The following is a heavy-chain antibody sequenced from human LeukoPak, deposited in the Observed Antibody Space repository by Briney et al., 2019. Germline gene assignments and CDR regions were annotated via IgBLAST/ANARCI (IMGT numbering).Heavy chain of an antibody. CDR3: ARCYMAYNWFDP. D-gene: IGHD2-15*01. V-gene: IGHV4-61*02. CDR1: GGSISSGSYY. CDR2: IYTSGST. Sequence: SQTLSLTCTVSGGSISSGSYYWSWIRQPAGKGLEWIGRIYTSGSTNYNPSLKSRVTISVDTSKNQFSLKLSSVTAADTAVYYCARCYMAYNWFDPWGQGTLVTVPS. J-gene: IGHJ5*02.